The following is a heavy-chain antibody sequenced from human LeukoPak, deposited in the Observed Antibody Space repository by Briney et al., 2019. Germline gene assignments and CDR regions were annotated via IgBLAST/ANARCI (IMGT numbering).Heavy chain of an antibody. CDR1: GGSISSYY. D-gene: IGHD6-13*01. J-gene: IGHJ4*02. Sequence: SETLSLTCTVSGGSISSYYWSWIRQPAGKGLEWIGRIYISGSTNYNPSLKSRVTMSVDTSKNQFSLKLSSVTAADTAVYYCARDYSSSRYGNYFDYWGQGTLVTVSS. V-gene: IGHV4-4*07. CDR2: IYISGST. CDR3: ARDYSSSRYGNYFDY.